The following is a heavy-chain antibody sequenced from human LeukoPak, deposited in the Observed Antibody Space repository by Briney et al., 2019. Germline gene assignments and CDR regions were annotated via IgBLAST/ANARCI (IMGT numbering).Heavy chain of an antibody. V-gene: IGHV1-3*01. J-gene: IGHJ3*02. CDR3: AAELYGGNSDCCNFEM. D-gene: IGHD4-23*01. Sequence: ASVKVSCKASGYTFTSYAMHWVRQAPGQRLEWMGWINAGNGNTKYSQKFQGRVTITRDTSASTAYMELSSLRSEDTAVYYCAAELYGGNSDCCNFEMWGQGTMVTVSS. CDR1: GYTFTSYA. CDR2: INAGNGNT.